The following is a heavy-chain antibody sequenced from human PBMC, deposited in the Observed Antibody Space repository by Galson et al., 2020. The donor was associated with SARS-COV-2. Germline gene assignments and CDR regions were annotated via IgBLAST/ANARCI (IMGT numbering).Heavy chain of an antibody. CDR3: ARSCSSTTCFQTDGMDV. D-gene: IGHD2-2*01. CDR1: GYTFTGYY. Sequence: ASVKVSCKASGYTFTGYYLHWVRQAPGQGLEWMGWINPNSGRTNYAQKFQGRVTMTGDTSISTAYMELSSLRSDDTAVYFCARSCSSTTCFQTDGMDVWGQGTTVTVSS. J-gene: IGHJ6*02. CDR2: INPNSGRT. V-gene: IGHV1-2*02.